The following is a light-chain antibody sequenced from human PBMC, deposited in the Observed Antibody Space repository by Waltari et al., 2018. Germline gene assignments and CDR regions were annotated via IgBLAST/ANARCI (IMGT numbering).Light chain of an antibody. Sequence: QSALTPPRSMSGSPGPSVTISCTGTSSDVAGYNYVSWYQQLPGKAPKLMIYDVSRRPSGVPDRFSGSKSGNTASLTISGLQADDEGDYYCYSYAGSYTYVFGTGTKVTVL. V-gene: IGLV2-11*01. J-gene: IGLJ1*01. CDR1: SSDVAGYNY. CDR3: YSYAGSYTYV. CDR2: DVS.